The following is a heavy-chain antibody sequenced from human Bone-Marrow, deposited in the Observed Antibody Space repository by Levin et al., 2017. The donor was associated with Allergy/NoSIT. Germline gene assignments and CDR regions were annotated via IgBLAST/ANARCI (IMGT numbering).Heavy chain of an antibody. J-gene: IGHJ4*02. CDR3: AKDRLWESAGSSWFDY. D-gene: IGHD6-13*01. Sequence: PGGSLRLSCAASGFSFRNYGMHWVRQAPGKGLEWVAVILYDGRNIYYADSVKGRFTISRDIAKNTVYLQMNSLRPEDTAVYNCAKDRLWESAGSSWFDYWGQGTLVTVS. V-gene: IGHV3-30*18. CDR1: GFSFRNYG. CDR2: ILYDGRNI.